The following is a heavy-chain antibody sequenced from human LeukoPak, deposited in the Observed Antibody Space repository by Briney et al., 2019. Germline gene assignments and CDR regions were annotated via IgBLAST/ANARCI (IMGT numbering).Heavy chain of an antibody. D-gene: IGHD1-26*01. J-gene: IGHJ4*02. CDR2: IYYSGST. CDR3: ARDESGSYLRDY. CDR1: GGSISSYY. Sequence: NASETLSLTCTVSGGSISSYYWSWIRQPPGKGLEWIGYIYYSGSTNYNPSLKSRVTISVDTSKNQFSLKLSSVTAADTAVYYCARDESGSYLRDYWGQGTLVTVSS. V-gene: IGHV4-59*01.